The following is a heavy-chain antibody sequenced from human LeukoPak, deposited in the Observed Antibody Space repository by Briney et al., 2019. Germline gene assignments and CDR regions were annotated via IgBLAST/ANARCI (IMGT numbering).Heavy chain of an antibody. CDR3: ARVGREGYFDY. J-gene: IGHJ4*02. CDR2: IYHSGST. Sequence: PSQTLSPTCAVSGGSISSGGYSWSWIRQPPGKGLEWIGYIYHSGSTYYNPSLKSRVTISVDRSKNQFSLKLSSVTAADTAVYYCARVGREGYFDYWGQGTLVTVSS. D-gene: IGHD1-26*01. CDR1: GGSISSGGYS. V-gene: IGHV4-30-2*01.